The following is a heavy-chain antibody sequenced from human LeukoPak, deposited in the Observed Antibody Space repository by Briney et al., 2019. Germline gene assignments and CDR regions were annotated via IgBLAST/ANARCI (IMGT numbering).Heavy chain of an antibody. CDR3: TRLRFLEWLFPDY. Sequence: PGRSLRLSCTASGFTFGDYAMSWVRQAPGKGLEWVGFIRSKAYGGTTEYAASVKGRFTISRDDSKSIAYLQMNSLKTEDTAVYYCTRLRFLEWLFPDYWRQGPLVRVST. CDR2: IRSKAYGGTT. CDR1: GFTFGDYA. D-gene: IGHD3-3*01. V-gene: IGHV3-49*04. J-gene: IGHJ4*02.